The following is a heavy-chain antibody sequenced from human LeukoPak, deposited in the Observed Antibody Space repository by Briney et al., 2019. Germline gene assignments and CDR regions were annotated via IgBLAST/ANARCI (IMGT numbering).Heavy chain of an antibody. Sequence: SSETLSLTCTVSGGSVSSGSHYWSWIRQPPGKGLEWIGYIYYSGSTNYNPSLKSRVTISVDTSKNQFSLKLSSVTAADTAVYYCARHQYQHYWFDPWGQGTLVTVSS. CDR1: GGSVSSGSHY. V-gene: IGHV4-61*01. D-gene: IGHD2/OR15-2a*01. CDR2: IYYSGST. CDR3: ARHQYQHYWFDP. J-gene: IGHJ5*02.